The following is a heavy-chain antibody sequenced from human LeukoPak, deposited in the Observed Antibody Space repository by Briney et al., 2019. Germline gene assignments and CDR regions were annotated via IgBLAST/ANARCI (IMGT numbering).Heavy chain of an antibody. CDR3: ARDVTDSGYDLDY. V-gene: IGHV3-7*01. Sequence: GGSLRLSCAASGFTFSSYWMSWVRQAPGKGLEWVANIKQDGSEKYYVDSVKGRFTISRDNTKNSLYLQMDSLRAEDTAVYYCARDVTDSGYDLDYWGQGTLVTVSS. D-gene: IGHD5-12*01. CDR1: GFTFSSYW. CDR2: IKQDGSEK. J-gene: IGHJ4*02.